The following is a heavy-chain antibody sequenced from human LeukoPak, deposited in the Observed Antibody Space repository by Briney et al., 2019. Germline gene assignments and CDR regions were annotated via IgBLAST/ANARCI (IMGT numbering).Heavy chain of an antibody. D-gene: IGHD2-2*01. V-gene: IGHV3-20*04. CDR2: INWNGDDI. CDR3: VRRQAIVVVPVAMGF. Sequence: GGSLRLSCAASGFTFDDYGMNWVRQVPGKGLEWISVINWNGDDIGYANSVKGRFTISRDNAKHSVSLQMDSLTAEDTALYYCVRRQAIVVVPVAMGFWGQGTLVTVSS. CDR1: GFTFDDYG. J-gene: IGHJ4*02.